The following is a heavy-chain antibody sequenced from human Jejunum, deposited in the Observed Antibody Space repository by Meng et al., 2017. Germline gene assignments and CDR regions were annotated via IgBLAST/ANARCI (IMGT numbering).Heavy chain of an antibody. CDR2: ISYSGST. J-gene: IGHJ5*02. Sequence: QVLLQESVPGLVKPSQTLSLTCTFSGGSISRGFYYWNCIRQHPGKGLEWIGYISYSGSTYYNPSLKSRVTISLDTSKNQFSLNLSSVTAADTAVYYCARDRFSSGSSNWFDPWGQGTLVTVSS. CDR1: GGSISRGFYY. CDR3: ARDRFSSGSSNWFDP. V-gene: IGHV4-31*03. D-gene: IGHD3-10*01.